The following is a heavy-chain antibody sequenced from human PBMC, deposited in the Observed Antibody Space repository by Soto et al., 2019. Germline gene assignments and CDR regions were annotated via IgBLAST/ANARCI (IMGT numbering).Heavy chain of an antibody. CDR1: GFTFSSYW. V-gene: IGHV3-74*01. CDR2: IDNDGGVT. CDR3: ARDLPHNWFDP. J-gene: IGHJ5*02. Sequence: EVQLVESGGGLVQPGGSLRLSCAASGFTFSSYWMHWVHQAPGKGLEWVSRIDNDGGVTTYADSVKGRFTISRDNAKNTLYLQMNSLRADDTAVYYCARDLPHNWFDPWGQGTLVTVSS.